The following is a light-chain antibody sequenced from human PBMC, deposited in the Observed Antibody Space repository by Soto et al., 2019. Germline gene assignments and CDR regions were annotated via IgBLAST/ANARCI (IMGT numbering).Light chain of an antibody. CDR3: ASWDDSLNAHWV. J-gene: IGLJ3*02. Sequence: QSVLTQPPSASGTPGQRGTISCSGSSSNIGSNTVNWYQQLPGTAPKLLIYSNNQRPSGVPDRFSGSKSGTSASLAISGLQSEDEADYYCASWDDSLNAHWVFGGGTKLTVL. CDR2: SNN. V-gene: IGLV1-44*01. CDR1: SSNIGSNT.